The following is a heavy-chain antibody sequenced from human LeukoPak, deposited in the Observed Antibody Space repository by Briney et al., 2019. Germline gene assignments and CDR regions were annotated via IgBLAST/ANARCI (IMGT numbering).Heavy chain of an antibody. J-gene: IGHJ3*02. Sequence: PSETLSLTCTVSGGSISSYYWSWIRQPPGKGLEWIGYIYYSGSTNYNPSLKSRVTISVDTSKNQFSLKLSSVTAADTAVYYCARDPGAVAGRLDAFDIWGQGTMVTVSS. CDR3: ARDPGAVAGRLDAFDI. D-gene: IGHD6-19*01. V-gene: IGHV4-59*01. CDR2: IYYSGST. CDR1: GGSISSYY.